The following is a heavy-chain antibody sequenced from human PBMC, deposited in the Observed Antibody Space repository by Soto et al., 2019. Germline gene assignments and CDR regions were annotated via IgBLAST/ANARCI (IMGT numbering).Heavy chain of an antibody. J-gene: IGHJ6*02. V-gene: IGHV1-3*01. CDR3: ARDGPTYDILSGRDHYARDV. Sequence: QVQFVQSGAEVKKPGASVKVSCKASGYTFTYSAIHWVRQAPGQRLEWMGWINAGNGHTKYSQRFQGRVTIDRDTFASTAYMELSSLRSEDTAVYCCARDGPTYDILSGRDHYARDVWGQGTTVTVSS. CDR1: GYTFTYSA. CDR2: INAGNGHT. D-gene: IGHD3-9*01.